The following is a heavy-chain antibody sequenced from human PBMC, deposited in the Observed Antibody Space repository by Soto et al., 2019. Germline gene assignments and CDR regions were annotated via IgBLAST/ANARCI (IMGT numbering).Heavy chain of an antibody. CDR1: GYTFTSYG. CDR2: ISAYNGNT. J-gene: IGHJ4*02. Sequence: ASVKVSCKASGYTFTSYGISWVRQAPGQGLEWMGWISAYNGNTNYAQKLQGRVTMTTDTSTSTAYMELRSLRSDDTAVYYCARVGYYSDSSGYLYYFDYWGQGTLVTVSS. CDR3: ARVGYYSDSSGYLYYFDY. V-gene: IGHV1-18*01. D-gene: IGHD3-22*01.